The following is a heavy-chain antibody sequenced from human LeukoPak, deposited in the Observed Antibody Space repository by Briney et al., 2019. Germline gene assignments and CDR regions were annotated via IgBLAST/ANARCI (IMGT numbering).Heavy chain of an antibody. J-gene: IGHJ6*02. CDR3: ARLQVGYYYYGMDV. CDR2: IYYSGST. Sequence: SETLSLTCTVSGGSISSYYWSWIRQPPGKGLEWIGYIYYSGSTNYNPPLKSRVTISVDTSKNQLSLKLSSVTAADTAVYYCARLQVGYYYYGMDVWGQGTTVTVSS. V-gene: IGHV4-59*08. D-gene: IGHD3-10*01. CDR1: GGSISSYY.